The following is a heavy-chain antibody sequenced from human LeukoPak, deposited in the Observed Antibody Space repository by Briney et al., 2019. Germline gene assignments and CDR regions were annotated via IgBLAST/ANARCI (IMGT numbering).Heavy chain of an antibody. J-gene: IGHJ6*04. CDR2: IYHSGST. D-gene: IGHD2-15*01. CDR3: ARARGYCSGGSCYPTV. V-gene: IGHV4-38-2*01. Sequence: SETLSLTCAVSGYSISSGYHWGWIRQPPGKGLEWIGSIYHSGSTYYNPSLRSRVTISVDTSKNQFSLKLSSVTAADTAVYYCARARGYCSGGSCYPTVWGKGTTVTVSS. CDR1: GYSISSGYH.